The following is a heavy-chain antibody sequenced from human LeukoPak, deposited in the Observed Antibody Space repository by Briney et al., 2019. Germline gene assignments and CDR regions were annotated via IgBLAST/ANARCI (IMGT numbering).Heavy chain of an antibody. CDR1: GYTFTTYY. Sequence: ASVNVSCKPSGYTFTTYYMHWVRQAPGQGLEWMGIINPSGGSTSYAHKFQGRVTMTRDTSTSTVYMELSTLRSEDTAVYYCARATVTTAYFDYWGQGTLVTVSS. J-gene: IGHJ4*02. CDR2: INPSGGST. V-gene: IGHV1-46*01. D-gene: IGHD4-17*01. CDR3: ARATVTTAYFDY.